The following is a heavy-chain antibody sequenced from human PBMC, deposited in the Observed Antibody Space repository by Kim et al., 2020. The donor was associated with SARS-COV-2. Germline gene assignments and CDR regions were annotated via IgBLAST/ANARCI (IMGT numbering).Heavy chain of an antibody. D-gene: IGHD1-26*01. J-gene: IGHJ6*02. Sequence: ASVKVSCKASGYTFTSYAMHWVRQAPGQRLEWMGWINAGNGNTKYSQKFQGRVTITRDTSASTAYMELSSLRSEDTAVYYCARDSGSYYFIVDYGMDVWGQGTKVTVSS. CDR2: INAGNGNT. CDR1: GYTFTSYA. V-gene: IGHV1-3*01. CDR3: ARDSGSYYFIVDYGMDV.